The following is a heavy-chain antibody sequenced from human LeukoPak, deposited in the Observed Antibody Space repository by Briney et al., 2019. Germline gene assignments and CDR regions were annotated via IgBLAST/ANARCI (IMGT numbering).Heavy chain of an antibody. J-gene: IGHJ4*02. CDR2: INPSGGST. CDR1: GYTFTSYY. Sequence: ASVKVSCKASGYTFTSYYMHWVRQAPGQGLEWMGIINPSGGSTSYAQKFQGRVTMTRDMSTSTVYMELSSLRSEDTAVYYCARVSCSGGSCYVSPFDYWGQGTLVTVSS. CDR3: ARVSCSGGSCYVSPFDY. D-gene: IGHD2-15*01. V-gene: IGHV1-46*01.